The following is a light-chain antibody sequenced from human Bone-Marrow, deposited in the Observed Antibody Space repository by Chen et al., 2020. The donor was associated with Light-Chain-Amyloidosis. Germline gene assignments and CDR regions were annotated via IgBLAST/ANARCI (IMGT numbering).Light chain of an antibody. CDR3: QQYGTSPLT. Sequence: EIVLTQSPGTLSLSLGEGANLSCRASQTISSNYLTWYQQKFGQAPRLLIDGSSSRATGIPDRFTGSGSGTDFTLTINRLEPEDFAMEYCQQYGTSPLTFGGGTKVEIK. CDR1: QTISSNY. V-gene: IGKV3-20*01. CDR2: GSS. J-gene: IGKJ4*01.